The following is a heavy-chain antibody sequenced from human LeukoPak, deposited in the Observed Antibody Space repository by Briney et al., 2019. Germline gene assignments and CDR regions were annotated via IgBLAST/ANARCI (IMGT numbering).Heavy chain of an antibody. Sequence: GGSLRLSCLASGFTVSTSYMSWVRQAPGRGLEWVSVIYSGGNTYYADSVKGRFIISRDNSKNTLFLQMEALRGEDTAVYYCASGFEQLQHWFYWGQGTRVSVYS. CDR1: GFTVSTSY. V-gene: IGHV3-66*01. CDR3: ASGFEQLQHWFY. CDR2: IYSGGNT. J-gene: IGHJ4*02. D-gene: IGHD3-3*02.